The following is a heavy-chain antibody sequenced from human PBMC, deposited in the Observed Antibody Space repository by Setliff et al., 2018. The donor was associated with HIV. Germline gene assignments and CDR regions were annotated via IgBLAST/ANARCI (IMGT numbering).Heavy chain of an antibody. CDR3: ARDPLGYNWRRYFDF. J-gene: IGHJ4*02. V-gene: IGHV4-59*11. Sequence: ETLSLTCVISGGSMGSHYWSWIRQSPGKGLEWIGNIHYTGISDINPSLKRQATISLDRPNNHFSLNLNSVTAADTAVYYCARDPLGYNWRRYFDFWGQGAVVTVSS. CDR2: IHYTGIS. D-gene: IGHD3-16*01. CDR1: GGSMGSHY.